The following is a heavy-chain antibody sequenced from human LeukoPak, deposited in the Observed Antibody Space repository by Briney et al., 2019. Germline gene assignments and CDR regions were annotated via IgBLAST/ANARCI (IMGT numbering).Heavy chain of an antibody. J-gene: IGHJ4*02. D-gene: IGHD5-12*01. V-gene: IGHV1-69*01. Sequence: GSSVKVSCKASGGTFSSYAISWVRQAPGQGLEWMGGIIPIFGTANYAQKFQGRVTITADESTSTAYMELSSLGSEDTAVYYCARAGGYSGYDYYFDYWGQGTLVTVSS. CDR2: IIPIFGTA. CDR1: GGTFSSYA. CDR3: ARAGGYSGYDYYFDY.